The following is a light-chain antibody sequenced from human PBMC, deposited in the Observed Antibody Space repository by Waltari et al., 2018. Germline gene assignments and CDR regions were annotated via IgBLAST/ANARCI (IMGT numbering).Light chain of an antibody. Sequence: QLVLTQSPSASASLGASVKLTCTLSSGHSSNVIAWLQQQPEKGPRYLMRVNSDGSHSMGDEIPDRFSGSSSGAERYLTISSLQSEDEADYYCQTGGHGTWVFGGGTKLTVL. CDR1: SGHSSNV. J-gene: IGLJ3*02. V-gene: IGLV4-69*01. CDR2: VNSDGSH. CDR3: QTGGHGTWV.